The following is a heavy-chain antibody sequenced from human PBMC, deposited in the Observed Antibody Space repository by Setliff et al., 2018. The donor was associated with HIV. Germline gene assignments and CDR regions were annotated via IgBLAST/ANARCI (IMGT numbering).Heavy chain of an antibody. V-gene: IGHV1-69*10. CDR3: ARDREYYYDNSGSPSFDY. CDR1: GGTFSSYA. J-gene: IGHJ4*02. D-gene: IGHD3-22*01. Sequence: ASVKVSCKASGGTFSSYAINWVRQAPGQGLEWMGGIIPILGIANYAQKFQGRVTITADKSTSTAYMELSSLGSEDTAVYYCARDREYYYDNSGSPSFDYWGQGTLVTVSS. CDR2: IIPILGIA.